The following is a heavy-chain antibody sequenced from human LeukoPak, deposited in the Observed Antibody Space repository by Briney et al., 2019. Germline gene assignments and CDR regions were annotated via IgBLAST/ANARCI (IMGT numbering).Heavy chain of an antibody. Sequence: GGSLRLSCAASGFTFSSYAMHWVRQAPGKGLEWVSAISGSGGSTYYADSVKGRFTISRDNSKNTLYLQMNSLRAEDTAVYYCAKVGKTYYYDSSGYSDYWGQGTLVTVSS. CDR1: GFTFSSYA. D-gene: IGHD3-22*01. J-gene: IGHJ4*02. V-gene: IGHV3-23*01. CDR3: AKVGKTYYYDSSGYSDY. CDR2: ISGSGGST.